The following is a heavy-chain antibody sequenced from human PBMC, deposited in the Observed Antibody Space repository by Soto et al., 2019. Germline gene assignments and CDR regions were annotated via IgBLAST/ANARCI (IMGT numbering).Heavy chain of an antibody. V-gene: IGHV2-5*02. Sequence: QITLKESGPTLVKPTQPLTLTCSFSGFSLSTTGVGVGWIRQSPGKALEWLAIIYWDNDKRYSPSLKSRVTITKDTSNNQVVLTVTNMDPVDTGTYYCARSLWFGELHWGQGALVTVSS. CDR2: IYWDNDK. D-gene: IGHD3-10*01. CDR1: GFSLSTTGVG. J-gene: IGHJ4*02. CDR3: ARSLWFGELH.